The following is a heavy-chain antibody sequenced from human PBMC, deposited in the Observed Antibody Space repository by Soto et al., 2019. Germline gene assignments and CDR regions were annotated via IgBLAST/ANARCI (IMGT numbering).Heavy chain of an antibody. J-gene: IGHJ4*02. D-gene: IGHD2-15*01. Sequence: QVQLVQSGAEVKTPGASVKVSCKASGYTFTNYFIQWVRQAPGQGLEWMGIINPNDDTTSYEQSCQRRVTITRHTSTTTVYIGLSSRISEYPAGYYCATVECRVGRCSRYDYWGQGTLGTVSS. CDR2: INPNDDTT. CDR1: GYTFTNYF. CDR3: ATVECRVGRCSRYDY. V-gene: IGHV1-46*01.